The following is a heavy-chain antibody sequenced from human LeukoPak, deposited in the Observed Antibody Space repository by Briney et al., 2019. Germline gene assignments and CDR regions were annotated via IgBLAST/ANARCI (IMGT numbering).Heavy chain of an antibody. CDR2: NYHGGSS. V-gene: IGHV4-38-2*02. CDR1: GFSLSSGYY. Sequence: TSETLSLTCTVSGFSLSSGYYWGWIRQSPGKGLEWIGSNYHGGSSHYNPSLKSRVTISIDTSKNHFSLKLSSVTAADTAVYYCARAAAGTIFDYWGQGTLVTVSS. D-gene: IGHD6-13*01. CDR3: ARAAAGTIFDY. J-gene: IGHJ4*02.